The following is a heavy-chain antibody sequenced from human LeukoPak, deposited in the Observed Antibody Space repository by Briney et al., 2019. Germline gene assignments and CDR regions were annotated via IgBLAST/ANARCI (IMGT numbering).Heavy chain of an antibody. D-gene: IGHD1-26*01. CDR1: GFTFSSYA. Sequence: GGSLRLSCAASGFTFSSYAMNWVRQAPGKGLEGVSAVSGNGGSTYYADSVRGRFTISRDNSKNTLYLQMNNLRAEDTAVYYCAKGWRNTGSPTDCWGQGTLVTVSS. CDR2: VSGNGGST. J-gene: IGHJ4*02. V-gene: IGHV3-23*01. CDR3: AKGWRNTGSPTDC.